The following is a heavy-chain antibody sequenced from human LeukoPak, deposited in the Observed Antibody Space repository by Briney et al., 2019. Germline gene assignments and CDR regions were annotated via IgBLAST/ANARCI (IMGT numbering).Heavy chain of an antibody. CDR1: GYTFTNYD. V-gene: IGHV1-69*05. Sequence: SVKVSCKASGYTFTNYDISWVRQAPGQGLEWMGRIIPIFGTANYAQKFQGRVTITTDESTSTAYMELSSLRSEDTAVYYCAGAAIWYYYDSSGYQNWFDPWGQGTLVTVSS. D-gene: IGHD3-22*01. CDR2: IIPIFGTA. J-gene: IGHJ5*02. CDR3: AGAAIWYYYDSSGYQNWFDP.